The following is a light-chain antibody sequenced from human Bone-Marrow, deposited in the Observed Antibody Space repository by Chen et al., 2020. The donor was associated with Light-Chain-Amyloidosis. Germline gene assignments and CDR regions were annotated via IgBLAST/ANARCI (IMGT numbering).Light chain of an antibody. CDR3: QQYGTSPLT. J-gene: IGKJ4*01. Sequence: LSCRASQTISSNYLTWYQQKFGQAPRLLIYGSSSRATGIPDRFTGSGSGTDFTLTINRLEPEDFAMYYCQQYGTSPLTFGGGTKVEIK. V-gene: IGKV3-20*01. CDR1: QTISSNY. CDR2: GSS.